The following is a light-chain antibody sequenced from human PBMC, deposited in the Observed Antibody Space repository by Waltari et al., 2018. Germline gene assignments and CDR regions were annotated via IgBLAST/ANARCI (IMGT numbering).Light chain of an antibody. CDR2: GAS. J-gene: IGKJ1*01. Sequence: EIVMTQSPATLSVSPGERATLSCRASQSVRNNLVWYQQKPGQAPRLLIYGASTRVTGMPARLSGSGSGTEFTLTSSSLQSEDFAVDYCQQYNNWPPWTFGQGTKVEIK. CDR1: QSVRNN. V-gene: IGKV3-15*01. CDR3: QQYNNWPPWT.